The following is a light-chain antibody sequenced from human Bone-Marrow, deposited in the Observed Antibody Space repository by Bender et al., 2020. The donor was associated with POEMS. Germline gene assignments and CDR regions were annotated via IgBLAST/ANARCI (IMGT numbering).Light chain of an antibody. Sequence: SALTQPASMSGSPGQSITISCNGTSSDIGTYNYVSWYQQHPGKAPKLLIYEVAHRPSGVFPRFSGYKSANTASLTISGLQAEDDADYYCCSYAGRSTFVFGAGPEVPVL. CDR2: EVA. CDR1: SSDIGTYNY. CDR3: CSYAGRSTFV. J-gene: IGLJ1*01. V-gene: IGLV2-14*03.